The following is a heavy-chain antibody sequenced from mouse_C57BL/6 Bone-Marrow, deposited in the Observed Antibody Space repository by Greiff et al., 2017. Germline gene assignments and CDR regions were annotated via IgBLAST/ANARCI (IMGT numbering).Heavy chain of an antibody. CDR2: IYIGNGYT. Sequence: EVQLQQSGAELVRPGSSVKMSCKTSGYTFTSYGINWVKQRPGQGLEWIGYIYIGNGYTEYNEKFKGKATLTSDTSSSTAYMQLSSLTSAESAIYFCARSPHNWGEAWFAYWGQGTLVTVSA. D-gene: IGHD4-1*01. J-gene: IGHJ3*01. V-gene: IGHV1-58*01. CDR3: ARSPHNWGEAWFAY. CDR1: GYTFTSYG.